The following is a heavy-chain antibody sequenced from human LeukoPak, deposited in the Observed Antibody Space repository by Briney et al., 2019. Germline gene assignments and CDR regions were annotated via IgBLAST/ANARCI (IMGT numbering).Heavy chain of an antibody. CDR3: ARAHWGAYYFDY. Sequence: SETLSLTCTVSCGSISSGGYYWTWIRQHPGKGLEWIGYIYYSGSTYCNPSLKSRVSILVDTSKNQFSLKLSSVTAADTAVYYCARAHWGAYYFDYWGQGTLVIVCS. V-gene: IGHV4-31*03. D-gene: IGHD7-27*01. J-gene: IGHJ4*02. CDR2: IYYSGST. CDR1: CGSISSGGYY.